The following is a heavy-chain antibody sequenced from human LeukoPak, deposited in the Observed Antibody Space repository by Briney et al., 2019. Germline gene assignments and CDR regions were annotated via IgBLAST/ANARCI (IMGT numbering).Heavy chain of an antibody. CDR2: INIDGSSG. CDR1: GFTFSSYS. CDR3: TREVSGSLYFDY. Sequence: QPGGSLRLSCAASGFTFSSYSMNWVRRAPGKGLEWVSRINIDGSSGSYADSVEGRFTISRDNAKNTVYLQMNSLRAEDTAVYYCTREVSGSLYFDYWGQGTLVTVSS. J-gene: IGHJ4*02. D-gene: IGHD1-26*01. V-gene: IGHV3-74*01.